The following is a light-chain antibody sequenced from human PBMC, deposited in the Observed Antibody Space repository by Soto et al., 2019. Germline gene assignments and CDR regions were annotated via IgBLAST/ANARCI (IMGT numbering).Light chain of an antibody. Sequence: EIGLTQSPGTLSFSPGERATLSCRASQSVSSTSLAWYQQKPGQAPRLLIYGASNRATGIPDRFSGSGCQTDYTLTISRLEPEDFAVYYCQQYDQSPPWTFGQGTKVEIK. CDR1: QSVSSTS. CDR3: QQYDQSPPWT. J-gene: IGKJ1*01. V-gene: IGKV3-20*01. CDR2: GAS.